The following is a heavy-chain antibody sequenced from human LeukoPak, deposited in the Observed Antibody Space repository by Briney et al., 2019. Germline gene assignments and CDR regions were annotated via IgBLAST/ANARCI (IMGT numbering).Heavy chain of an antibody. CDR2: INHSGST. D-gene: IGHD6-13*01. Sequence: PSXTLSLTCAVYGGSFSGYYWSWIRQPPGKGLEWIGEINHSGSTNYHPSLKSRVTISVDTSKNQFSLKLSSVTAADTAVYYCARIDSSWYYYYMDVWGKGTTVTVSS. CDR3: ARIDSSWYYYYMDV. J-gene: IGHJ6*03. CDR1: GGSFSGYY. V-gene: IGHV4-34*01.